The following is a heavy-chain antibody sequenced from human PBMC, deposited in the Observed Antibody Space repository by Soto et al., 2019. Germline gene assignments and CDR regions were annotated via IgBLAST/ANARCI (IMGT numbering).Heavy chain of an antibody. D-gene: IGHD2-15*01. V-gene: IGHV1-69*06. Sequence: QVQLVQSGTEVKKPGSSVKVSCKASGGSLSTNTISWVRQAPGQGLEWMGGTGSGTGPGNHAQKFPGSLTVTADNSTSTVYMELPNLSSEDTAVYYCARRHSGGFFRLFDSWGQGTLVTVSS. CDR3: ARRHSGGFFRLFDS. J-gene: IGHJ4*02. CDR2: TGSGTGPG. CDR1: GGSLSTNT.